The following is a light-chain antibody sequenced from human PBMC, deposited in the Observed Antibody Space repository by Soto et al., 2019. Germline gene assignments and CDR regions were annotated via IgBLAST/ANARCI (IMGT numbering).Light chain of an antibody. CDR1: SSDVGGYNS. CDR2: AVS. V-gene: IGLV2-14*03. J-gene: IGLJ1*01. Sequence: QSALTQPASVSGSLGQSITISCTGTSSDVGGYNSVSWYQQHPGRAPKLILYAVSNRPSGVSNRFSASKSGNTASLTISGLQAEDEADYYCTSYTSSSSYVFGTGTKLTVL. CDR3: TSYTSSSSYV.